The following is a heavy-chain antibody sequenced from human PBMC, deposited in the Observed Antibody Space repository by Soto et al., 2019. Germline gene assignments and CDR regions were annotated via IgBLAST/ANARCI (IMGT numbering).Heavy chain of an antibody. CDR2: IYYSGST. V-gene: IGHV4-59*01. CDR3: ARGVGGYDFWSGYHNTYYFDY. J-gene: IGHJ4*02. CDR1: VGSISSYY. D-gene: IGHD3-3*01. Sequence: PSETLSLTCTVSVGSISSYYWSWIRQPPGKGLDPIGYIYYSGSTNYNPSLKSRVTISVDTSKNQFSLKLSSVTAADTAVYYCARGVGGYDFWSGYHNTYYFDYWGQGTLVTVSS.